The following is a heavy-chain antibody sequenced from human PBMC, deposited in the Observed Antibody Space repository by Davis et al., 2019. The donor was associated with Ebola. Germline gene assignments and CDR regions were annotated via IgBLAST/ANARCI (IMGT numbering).Heavy chain of an antibody. J-gene: IGHJ6*02. D-gene: IGHD6-19*01. CDR2: IYYSGST. Sequence: MPGGSLRLSCTVSGGSISSYYWSWIRQPPGKGLEWIGYIYYSGSTNYNPSLKSLVTISVDTSKNQFSLKLSSVTAADTAVYYCASSVAVAGTRGRYYYYGMDVWGQGTTVTVSS. CDR1: GGSISSYY. V-gene: IGHV4-59*01. CDR3: ASSVAVAGTRGRYYYYGMDV.